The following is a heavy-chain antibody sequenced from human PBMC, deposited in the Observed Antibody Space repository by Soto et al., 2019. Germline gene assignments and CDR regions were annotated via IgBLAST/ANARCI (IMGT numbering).Heavy chain of an antibody. CDR1: VYSVSSNSAS. J-gene: IGHJ6*02. Sequence: PSQTLSLTCAISVYSVSSNSASWNWIRQSPSRGLEWLGRTYYRSNWYSDYAVSVKSRITINSDTPKNQFSLQLNSVTPEDTAVYYCARGYNGTMEVWSQGTTVTFS. CDR3: ARGYNGTMEV. V-gene: IGHV6-1*01. D-gene: IGHD5-12*01. CDR2: TYYRSNWYS.